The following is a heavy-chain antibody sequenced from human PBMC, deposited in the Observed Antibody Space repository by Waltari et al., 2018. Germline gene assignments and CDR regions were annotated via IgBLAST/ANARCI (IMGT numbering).Heavy chain of an antibody. CDR2: MNPLSGIT. Sequence: QVQLVQSGAEVKNPGASVKVSCKAFGHTFTGYHLNWVRQAPGQGLEWMGHMNPLSGITNYAQNFQRRVTMTLDMSVSTAYIEVTRLTSNDTAIYYCSRVSSGIWFDPWGQGTLVTVS. CDR1: GHTFTGYH. CDR3: SRVSSGIWFDP. J-gene: IGHJ5*02. V-gene: IGHV1-2*06.